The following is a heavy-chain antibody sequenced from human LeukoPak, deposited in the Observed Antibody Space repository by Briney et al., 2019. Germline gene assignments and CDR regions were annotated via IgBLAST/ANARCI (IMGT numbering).Heavy chain of an antibody. Sequence: GESLKISCQGSGYRFSTSWIAWVRQAPGKGLEWVGSIYIGDSDPRYSPSFQGHVTMSAGKSVNTASLQWNSLQGSDTGIYYCAKVKSFGYWFFDLWGRGTLVAVSS. J-gene: IGHJ2*01. CDR1: GYRFSTSW. CDR2: IYIGDSDP. D-gene: IGHD3-16*01. V-gene: IGHV5-51*01. CDR3: AKVKSFGYWFFDL.